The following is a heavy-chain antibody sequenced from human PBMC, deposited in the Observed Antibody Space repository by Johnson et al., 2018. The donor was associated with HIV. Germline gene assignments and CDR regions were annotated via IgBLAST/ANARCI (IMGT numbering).Heavy chain of an antibody. CDR2: ISYDGSNK. CDR3: ARRDVFDYGNAFDI. CDR1: GFTFSSYG. V-gene: IGHV3-30*03. D-gene: IGHD5/OR15-5a*01. J-gene: IGHJ3*02. Sequence: QVQLVESGGGVVQPGRSLRLSCAASGFTFSSYGMHWVRQAPGKGLDWVAVISYDGSNKYYADSVKGRFTISRDNSKNTLYLQMNSLRAEDTAVYYCARRDVFDYGNAFDIWGQGTMVTVSS.